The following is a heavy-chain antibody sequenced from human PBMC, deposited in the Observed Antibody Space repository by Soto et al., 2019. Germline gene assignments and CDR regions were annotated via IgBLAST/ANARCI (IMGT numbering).Heavy chain of an antibody. Sequence: QVQLVQSGAEVKKPGSSVKVSCKASGGTFSSYAISWVRQAPGQGLEWMGGIIPIFGTANYAQKFQGRVTIAADESTSTAYMELSSLRSEDTAVYYCARDHGSGRPILYGMDVWGQGTTVTVSS. D-gene: IGHD3-10*01. CDR1: GGTFSSYA. CDR2: IIPIFGTA. J-gene: IGHJ6*02. CDR3: ARDHGSGRPILYGMDV. V-gene: IGHV1-69*01.